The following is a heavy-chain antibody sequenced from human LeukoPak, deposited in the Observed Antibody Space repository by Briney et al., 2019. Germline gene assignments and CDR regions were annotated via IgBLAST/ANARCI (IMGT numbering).Heavy chain of an antibody. J-gene: IGHJ4*02. V-gene: IGHV4-59*12. CDR2: IHYSGKT. CDR1: GDPININH. D-gene: IGHD2-2*01. CDR3: ARDWRGYCSSTSCLSAFDY. Sequence: PSETLSLTCSVSGDPININHWSWIRQPPGKGLEWIGCIHYSGKTTYNPSLKSRVTISIDTSKNQFSLKLSSVTAADTAVYYCARDWRGYCSSTSCLSAFDYWGQGTLVTVSS.